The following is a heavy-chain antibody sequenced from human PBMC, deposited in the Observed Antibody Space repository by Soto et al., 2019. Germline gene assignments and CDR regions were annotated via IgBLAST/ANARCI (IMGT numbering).Heavy chain of an antibody. CDR3: ARSIAKSRGIP. D-gene: IGHD6-6*01. CDR1: GYTFTRYT. J-gene: IGHJ5*02. V-gene: IGHV1-3*01. CDR2: INPDNGNT. Sequence: VKVSFKASGYTFTRYTLNRLRQAPGQRHEWMGWINPDNGNTKSSQKFQDRAIITRDTSASTAYMDLSSLRAEATSVYYGARSIAKSRGIPCGQVPRIIVSS.